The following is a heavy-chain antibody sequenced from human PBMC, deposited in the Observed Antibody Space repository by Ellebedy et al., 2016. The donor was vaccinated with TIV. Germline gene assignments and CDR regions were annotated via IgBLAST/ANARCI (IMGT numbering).Heavy chain of an antibody. CDR3: ARDAGYSYGYCFDD. V-gene: IGHV4-59*01. CDR2: IYYSGST. Sequence: SETLSLXXTVSGGSISGYYWSWIRQPPGKGLEWIGYIYYSGSTNYNPSLKSRVTISVDTSKNQFSLKLSSVTAADTAVYYCARDAGYSYGYCFDDWGQGTLVTVSS. CDR1: GGSISGYY. D-gene: IGHD5-18*01. J-gene: IGHJ4*02.